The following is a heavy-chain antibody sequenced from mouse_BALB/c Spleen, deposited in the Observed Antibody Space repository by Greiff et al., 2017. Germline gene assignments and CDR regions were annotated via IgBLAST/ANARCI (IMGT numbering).Heavy chain of an antibody. J-gene: IGHJ4*01. V-gene: IGHV2-6-7*01. CDR3: ARDQRGLRLYAMDY. CDR2: IWGDGST. Sequence: VQLKESGPGLVAPSQSLSITCTVSGFSLTGYGVNWVRQPPGKGLEWLGMIWGDGSTDYNSAHKSRLSISKDNSKSQVFLKMNSLPTDDTARYYCARDQRGLRLYAMDYWGQGTSVTVSS. D-gene: IGHD1-1*01. CDR1: GFSLTGYG.